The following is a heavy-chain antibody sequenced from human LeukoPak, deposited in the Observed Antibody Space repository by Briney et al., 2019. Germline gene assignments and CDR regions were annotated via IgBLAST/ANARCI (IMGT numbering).Heavy chain of an antibody. V-gene: IGHV1-69*04. D-gene: IGHD6-13*01. J-gene: IGHJ4*02. CDR1: GGTFSSYA. Sequence: GASVKVSCKASGGTFSSYAISWVRQAPGQGLEWMGRIIPILGIANYAQKFQGRVTITADKSTSTAYMELSSLGSEDTAMYYCARARRSDSSWYDYWGQGTLVTVSS. CDR2: IIPILGIA. CDR3: ARARRSDSSWYDY.